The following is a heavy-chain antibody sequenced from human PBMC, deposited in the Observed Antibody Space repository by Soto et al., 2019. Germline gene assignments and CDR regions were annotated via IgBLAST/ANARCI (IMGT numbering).Heavy chain of an antibody. CDR3: TRGRPPRY. Sequence: SETLSLTCAVYGDSFSGYYWSWIRQPPGKGLEWIGDIDHSGSTHYNPSLKNRITILVDTSKKHFSLNLTSVTAADTALYSCTRGRPPRYWGQGTLVTVSS. CDR1: GDSFSGYY. CDR2: IDHSGST. V-gene: IGHV4-34*01. J-gene: IGHJ4*02.